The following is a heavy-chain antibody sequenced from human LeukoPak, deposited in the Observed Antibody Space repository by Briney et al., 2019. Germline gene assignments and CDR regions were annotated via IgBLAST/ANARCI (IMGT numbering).Heavy chain of an antibody. CDR3: AREPLCSGGSCSDSSHFDY. D-gene: IGHD2-15*01. V-gene: IGHV1-2*02. CDR1: GYTFTGYY. CDR2: INPNSGGT. Sequence: ASVKVSCKASGYTFTGYYMHWVRQAPGQGLEWMGWINPNSGGTNYAQKFQGRVTMTRDTSISTAYMELSRLRYDDTAVYYCAREPLCSGGSCSDSSHFDYWGQGTLVTVSS. J-gene: IGHJ4*02.